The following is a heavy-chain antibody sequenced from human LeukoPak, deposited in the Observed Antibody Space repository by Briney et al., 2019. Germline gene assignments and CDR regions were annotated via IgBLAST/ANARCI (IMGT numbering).Heavy chain of an antibody. V-gene: IGHV4-59*08. J-gene: IGHJ4*02. CDR1: GGSISSYY. CDR3: ARLTGIAAAGTVDY. D-gene: IGHD6-13*01. Sequence: SETLSLTCPVSGGSISSYYWSWIRQPPGKGLEWIGYIYYSGSTNYNPSLKSRVTLSVDTSKNQFSLKLSSVTAADTAVYYCARLTGIAAAGTVDYWGQGTLVTVSS. CDR2: IYYSGST.